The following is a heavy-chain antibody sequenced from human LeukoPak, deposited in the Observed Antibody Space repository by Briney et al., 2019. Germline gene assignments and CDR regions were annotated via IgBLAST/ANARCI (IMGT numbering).Heavy chain of an antibody. CDR2: IYYSGST. V-gene: IGHV4-59*08. Sequence: PSETLSLTCTVSGGSISSYYWSWIRQPPGKGLEWIGYIYYSGSTNYNPSLKSRVTISVDTSKNQFSLKLSSVTAADTAVYYCARHESSYYYDSSGYYGWYFRDYYYYGMDVWGQGTTVTVSS. D-gene: IGHD3-22*01. CDR3: ARHESSYYYDSSGYYGWYFRDYYYYGMDV. CDR1: GGSISSYY. J-gene: IGHJ6*02.